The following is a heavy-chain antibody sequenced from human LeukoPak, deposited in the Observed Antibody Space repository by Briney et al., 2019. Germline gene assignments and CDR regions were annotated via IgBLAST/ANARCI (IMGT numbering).Heavy chain of an antibody. D-gene: IGHD5-12*01. V-gene: IGHV3-23*01. CDR1: GFSFNNYA. CDR2: IIGSSGTT. CDR3: AKGAYDYIEIAYFDY. J-gene: IGHJ4*02. Sequence: PGGSLRLSCVASGFSFNNYAMNWLRQAPGKGLEWVSLIIGSSGTTFYADSVTGRFTISRDKSKSTLYLQMNRLRAEDTAVYYCAKGAYDYIEIAYFDYWGQGSLVTVSS.